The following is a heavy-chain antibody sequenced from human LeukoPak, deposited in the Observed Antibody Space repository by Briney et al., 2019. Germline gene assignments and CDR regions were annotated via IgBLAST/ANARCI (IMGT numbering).Heavy chain of an antibody. J-gene: IGHJ4*02. V-gene: IGHV3-11*04. Sequence: GGSLRLSCVGAGFPFSDFHMSWIRQAPGKGLEWVSYITSGGGFKYYADSVKGRFSISRDDSKNSVFLQMNSLRVEDTAVYYCARVRPGSSGSYYRTSWGQGTLVTVSS. CDR1: GFPFSDFH. CDR2: ITSGGGFK. D-gene: IGHD3-22*01. CDR3: ARVRPGSSGSYYRTS.